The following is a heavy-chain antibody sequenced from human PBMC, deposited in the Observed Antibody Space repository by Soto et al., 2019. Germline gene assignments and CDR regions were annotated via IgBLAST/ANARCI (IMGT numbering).Heavy chain of an antibody. CDR1: GFTFSNYG. J-gene: IGHJ4*02. D-gene: IGHD5-18*01. Sequence: QVQLVESGGGVVQPGRSLRLSCTASGFTFSNYGMHWVRQAPGKGLEWVAVIWSDGHNKDYGEFVKGRFTVSRDNAKNTVYLQMDSLGVDDTAVYYCARDEIQIWSFVGTLEFWGQGTLVTVSS. CDR3: ARDEIQIWSFVGTLEF. V-gene: IGHV3-33*01. CDR2: IWSDGHNK.